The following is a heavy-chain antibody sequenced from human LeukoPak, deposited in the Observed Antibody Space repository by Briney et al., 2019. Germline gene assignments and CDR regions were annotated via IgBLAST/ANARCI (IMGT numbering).Heavy chain of an antibody. CDR3: AKDRTAVADYYFDY. D-gene: IGHD6-19*01. J-gene: IGHJ4*02. Sequence: GGSLRLSCAASGFTFDDYAMHWVRQAPGKGLEWVSGISWNSGSIGYADSVKGRLTIFRDNAKNSLYLQMNSLRAEDTALYYCAKDRTAVADYYFDYWGQGTLVTVSS. CDR2: ISWNSGSI. V-gene: IGHV3-9*01. CDR1: GFTFDDYA.